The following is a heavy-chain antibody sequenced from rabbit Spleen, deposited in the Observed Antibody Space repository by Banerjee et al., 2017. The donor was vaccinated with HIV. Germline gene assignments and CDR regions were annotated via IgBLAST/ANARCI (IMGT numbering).Heavy chain of an antibody. D-gene: IGHD1-1*01. CDR1: GFDFSSYY. CDR3: ASGYSDVYFDL. J-gene: IGHJ4*01. Sequence: QSLEESGGGLVKPGGTLTLSCKASGFDFSSYYMNWVRQAPGKGLEWIGYIDPVFGITNYANSVKGRFTISRDNAQNTVTLQMTSLTAADTATYFCASGYSDVYFDLWGPGTLVTVS. V-gene: IGHV1S28*01. CDR2: IDPVFGIT.